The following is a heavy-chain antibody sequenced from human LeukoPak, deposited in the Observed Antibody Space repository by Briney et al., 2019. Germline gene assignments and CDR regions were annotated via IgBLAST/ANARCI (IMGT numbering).Heavy chain of an antibody. CDR3: ARHTPYGDSSFDC. V-gene: IGHV4-59*08. CDR2: IYYSGKT. J-gene: IGHJ4*02. CDR1: GGSISSYY. Sequence: SETLSLTCTVPGGSISSYYWSWIQQPPGKGLEWIGYIYYSGKTNYNPSLKSRVSMSVDTSKNQVSLKLYSVTAADTAVYYCARHTPYGDSSFDCWGQGTLVTVSP. D-gene: IGHD2-21*02.